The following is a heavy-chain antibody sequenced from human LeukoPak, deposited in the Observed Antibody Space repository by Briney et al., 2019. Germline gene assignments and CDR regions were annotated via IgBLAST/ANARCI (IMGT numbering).Heavy chain of an antibody. CDR1: GYSFSTSW. D-gene: IGHD3-22*01. V-gene: IGHV5-51*01. CDR2: IYPTDSDT. CDR3: ARYDSSGYYFGY. J-gene: IGHJ4*02. Sequence: GESLKIPCKGSGYSFSTSWIGWVRQMPGKGLECMGIIYPTDSDTRYSPSFQGQVTISADKSISTAYLQWSSLKASDTAMYYCARYDSSGYYFGYWGQGTLVTVSS.